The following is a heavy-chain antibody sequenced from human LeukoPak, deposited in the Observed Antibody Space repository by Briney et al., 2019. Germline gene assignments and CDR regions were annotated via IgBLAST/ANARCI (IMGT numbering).Heavy chain of an antibody. J-gene: IGHJ4*02. CDR1: GLTFDAYA. V-gene: IGHV3-9*01. D-gene: IGHD6-6*01. Sequence: GGSLRLSCAASGLTFDAYAMHRVRQAPGKGLEWVSGISWNGGGMGYAVSVKGRFTISRDNAKNSLYLQMNSLRDEDTALYYCAKDITGGRSSPYFDSWGQGTLVTVSS. CDR2: ISWNGGGM. CDR3: AKDITGGRSSPYFDS.